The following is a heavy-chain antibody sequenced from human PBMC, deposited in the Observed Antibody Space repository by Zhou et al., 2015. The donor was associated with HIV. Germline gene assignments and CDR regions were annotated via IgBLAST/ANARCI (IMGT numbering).Heavy chain of an antibody. D-gene: IGHD6-19*01. V-gene: IGHV1-69*01. Sequence: QVQLVQSGAEVKKPGSSVKVSCKASGGTFSSYAISWVRQAPGQGLEWMGGIIPIFGTANYAQKFQGRVTITADESTSTAYMELSSLRSEDTAVYYCARDRRRASRWLALRGMSFDIVGPRDNGPPSL. J-gene: IGHJ3*02. CDR2: IIPIFGTA. CDR1: GGTFSSYA. CDR3: ARDRRRASRWLALRGMSFDI.